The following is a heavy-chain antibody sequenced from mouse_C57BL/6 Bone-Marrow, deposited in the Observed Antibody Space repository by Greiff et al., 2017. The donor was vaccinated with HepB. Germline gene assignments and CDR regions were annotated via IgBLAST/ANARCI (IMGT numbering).Heavy chain of an antibody. J-gene: IGHJ4*01. V-gene: IGHV1-26*01. CDR2: INPNNGGT. CDR3: ANRLRQRDYYAMDY. D-gene: IGHD2-2*01. CDR1: GYTFTDYY. Sequence: EVQLQQSGPELVKPGASVKISCKASGYTFTDYYMNWVKQSHGKSLEWIGDINPNNGGTSYNQKFKGKATLTVDKSSSTAYMELRSLTSEDSAVYYCANRLRQRDYYAMDYWGQGTSVTVSS.